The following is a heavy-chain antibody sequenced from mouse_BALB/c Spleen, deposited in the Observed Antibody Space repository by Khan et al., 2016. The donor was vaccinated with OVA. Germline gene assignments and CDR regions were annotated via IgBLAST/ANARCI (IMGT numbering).Heavy chain of an antibody. CDR1: GFTFSTYG. D-gene: IGHD1-1*01. CDR2: VSTGGSYT. Sequence: EVQLVESGGDLVKPGGSLKLSCAASGFTFSTYGMSWVRQAPDKRLEWVATVSTGGSYTYYPDSVKGRFTISRDNGKNALYLHSSSLRSADTADFYCTGLAYYNVNEGFAYGGQVTLVTVSA. J-gene: IGHJ3*01. V-gene: IGHV5-6*01. CDR3: TGLAYYNVNEGFAY.